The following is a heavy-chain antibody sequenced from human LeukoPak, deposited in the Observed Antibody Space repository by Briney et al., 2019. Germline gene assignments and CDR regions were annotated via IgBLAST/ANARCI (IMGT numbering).Heavy chain of an antibody. D-gene: IGHD6-19*01. J-gene: IGHJ5*01. V-gene: IGHV4-59*01. Sequence: SETLSLTCPVSGGSISSYYWSWIRQPPGKGLEWIGYIYYSGSTNYNPSLKSRLTISVDTSKNKFSLKLSSVTAADTAVNYCARDWYSSGWYDFWGQGTLVTVSS. CDR2: IYYSGST. CDR3: ARDWYSSGWYDF. CDR1: GGSISSYY.